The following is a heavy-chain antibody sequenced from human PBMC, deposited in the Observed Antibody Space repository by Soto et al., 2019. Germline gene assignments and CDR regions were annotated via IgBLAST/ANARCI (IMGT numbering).Heavy chain of an antibody. CDR2: ISYDGSNK. CDR3: AKDQGSYCSSTSCRVPDY. V-gene: IGHV3-30*18. CDR1: GFTFSSYG. J-gene: IGHJ4*02. D-gene: IGHD2-2*01. Sequence: GGSLRLSCAASGFTFSSYGMHWVRQAPGKGLEWVAVISYDGSNKYYADSVKGRFTISRDNSKNTPYLQMNSLRAEDTAVYYCAKDQGSYCSSTSCRVPDYWGQGTLVTVSS.